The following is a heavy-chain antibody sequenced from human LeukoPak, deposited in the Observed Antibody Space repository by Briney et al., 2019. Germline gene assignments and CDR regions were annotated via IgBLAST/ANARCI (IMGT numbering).Heavy chain of an antibody. V-gene: IGHV4-61*02. Sequence: SQTLSLTCTVSGGSISSGSYYWSWIRQPAGKGLEWIGRIYTSGSTNYNPSLKSRVTISVDTSKNQFSLKLSSVIAADTAVYYCARIAASCVDYWGQGTLVTVSS. D-gene: IGHD6-6*01. CDR3: ARIAASCVDY. CDR2: IYTSGST. J-gene: IGHJ4*02. CDR1: GGSISSGSYY.